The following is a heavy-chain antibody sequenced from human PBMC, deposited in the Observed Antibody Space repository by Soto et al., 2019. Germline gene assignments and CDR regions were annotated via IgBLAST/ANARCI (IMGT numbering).Heavy chain of an antibody. CDR2: ISYDGSNK. J-gene: IGHJ3*02. CDR3: ASRRSEDSSSSRLNDAFDI. V-gene: IGHV3-30-3*01. D-gene: IGHD6-6*01. CDR1: GFTFSSYA. Sequence: GGSLRLSCAASGFTFSSYAMHWVRQAPGKGLEWVAVISYDGSNKYYADSVKGRFTISRDNSKNTLYLQMNSLRAEDTAVYYCASRRSEDSSSSRLNDAFDIWGQGTMVTVSS.